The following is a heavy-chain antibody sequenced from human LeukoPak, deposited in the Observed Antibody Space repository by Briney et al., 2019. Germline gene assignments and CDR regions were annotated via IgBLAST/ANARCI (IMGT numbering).Heavy chain of an antibody. V-gene: IGHV3-43*02. CDR1: GFNFNDYA. CDR2: INGGGGRT. CDR3: ARGTIY. J-gene: IGHJ4*02. Sequence: GGSLRLSCATSGFNFNDYAMHWVRQAPGKGLEWVSLINGGGGRTYYADSVKGRFTISRDNSKNSLYLQMNSLRTEDIAFYYCARGTIYWGQGTLVTVSS.